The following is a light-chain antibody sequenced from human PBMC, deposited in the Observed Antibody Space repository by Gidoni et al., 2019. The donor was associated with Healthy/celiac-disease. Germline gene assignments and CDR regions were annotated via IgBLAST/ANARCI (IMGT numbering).Light chain of an antibody. Sequence: EIVLTQSPATLSLSPGERATLSCRASPRVSSYLAWYQQKPGQAPRLLIYDASNRATGIPARFSGSGSGTDFTLTIISLEPEDFAVYYCQQRSNWPLTFGGGTKVEIK. J-gene: IGKJ4*01. CDR1: PRVSSY. CDR3: QQRSNWPLT. V-gene: IGKV3-11*01. CDR2: DAS.